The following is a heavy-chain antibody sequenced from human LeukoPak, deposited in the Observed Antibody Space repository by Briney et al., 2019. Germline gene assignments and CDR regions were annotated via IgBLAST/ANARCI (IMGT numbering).Heavy chain of an antibody. Sequence: PGGSLRLSCAASGFTFSSYSMNWVRQAPGKGLEWVSYISSSSSTIYYADSVKGRFTISRDNAKNSLYLQMNSLRDEDTAVYYCARATRGHTIFGVFSRQTPPWAAFDIWGQGTMVTVSS. V-gene: IGHV3-48*02. CDR1: GFTFSSYS. CDR3: ARATRGHTIFGVFSRQTPPWAAFDI. J-gene: IGHJ3*02. CDR2: ISSSSSTI. D-gene: IGHD3-3*01.